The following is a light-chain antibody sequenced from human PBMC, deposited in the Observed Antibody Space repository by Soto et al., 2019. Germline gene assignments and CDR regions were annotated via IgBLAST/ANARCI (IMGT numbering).Light chain of an antibody. CDR3: QSYDSSLSGSRV. CDR2: GNS. J-gene: IGLJ3*02. Sequence: QSVLTQPPSVSGAPGQRVTISCTGSSSNIGAGYDVHWYQQLPGTAPKLLIYGNSTRPSGVPDRFSGSKSGTSASLAITGLQAEDEADYYCQSYDSSLSGSRVFGGGTKLTGL. V-gene: IGLV1-40*01. CDR1: SSNIGAGYD.